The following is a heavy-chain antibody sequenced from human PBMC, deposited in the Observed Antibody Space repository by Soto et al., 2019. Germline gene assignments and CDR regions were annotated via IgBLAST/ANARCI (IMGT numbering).Heavy chain of an antibody. CDR3: ARRFCSGGSCYFAF. Sequence: QVQLLESGPGLVKPSETLSLTCTVSGDSVSSYYWSWIRQPPGKGLEWIGYIYYTGTTKYNPSLKSRVSMSLGTPKNQFSLNMTSMTAADTAVYYCARRFCSGGSCYFAFWGRGTLVTVSS. CDR2: IYYTGTT. V-gene: IGHV4-59*08. J-gene: IGHJ4*02. CDR1: GDSVSSYY. D-gene: IGHD2-15*01.